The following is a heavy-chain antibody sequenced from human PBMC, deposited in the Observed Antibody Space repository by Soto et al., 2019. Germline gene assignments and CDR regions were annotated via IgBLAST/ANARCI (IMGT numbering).Heavy chain of an antibody. D-gene: IGHD1-26*01. J-gene: IGHJ4*02. V-gene: IGHV3-48*01. CDR3: ARAWELG. CDR2: ISSDTI. CDR1: GFTFNTYS. Sequence: EVQLLESGGGLVQPGGSLRLSCVASGFTFNTYSMNWVRQAPGKGLEWVSYISSDTIYYADSVQGRFTISRDNAKNSLYLQMNRLRVEDTAVYYCARAWELGWGQETLVTVSS.